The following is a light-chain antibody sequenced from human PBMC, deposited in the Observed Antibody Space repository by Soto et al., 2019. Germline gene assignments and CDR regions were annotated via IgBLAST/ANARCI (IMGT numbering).Light chain of an antibody. CDR1: QSVSNNY. J-gene: IGKJ1*01. CDR2: GAS. V-gene: IGKV3-20*01. CDR3: QQYSSLWT. Sequence: EIVLTQSPGTLSLSPGERATLSCRTSQSVSNNYLAWYQQKPGQAPRLLIYGASSRATGIPDRFSGSGSGTDFTLSISRLEPDDFAVYSCQQYSSLWTFGQGTKVEIK.